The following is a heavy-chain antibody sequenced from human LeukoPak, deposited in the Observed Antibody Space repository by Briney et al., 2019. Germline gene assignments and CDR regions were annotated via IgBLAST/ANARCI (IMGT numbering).Heavy chain of an antibody. J-gene: IGHJ4*02. V-gene: IGHV4-61*08. D-gene: IGHD6-19*01. Sequence: SQTLSLTCNVSGESIGSGDHYWSWIRQPPGKGLEWIGYIYYSGSTNYNPSLKSRVAISVDTSKNQFSLKLSSVTAADTAVYYCARGAVAGTNWGQGTLVTVSS. CDR1: GESIGSGDHY. CDR2: IYYSGST. CDR3: ARGAVAGTN.